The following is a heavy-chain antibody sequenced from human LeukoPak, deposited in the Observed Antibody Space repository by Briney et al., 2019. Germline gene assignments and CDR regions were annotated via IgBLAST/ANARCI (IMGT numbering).Heavy chain of an antibody. CDR1: GFTFSSYW. Sequence: TGGSLRLSCAASGFTFSSYWMSSVRQAPGKGLEWVANIKQDGSEKYYVDSVKGRFTISRDNAMNSLYLQMNSLRAEDTAVYYCARDVGEIDIPVTGCFDYWGQGTLVTVSS. J-gene: IGHJ4*02. V-gene: IGHV3-7*01. D-gene: IGHD6-19*01. CDR2: IKQDGSEK. CDR3: ARDVGEIDIPVTGCFDY.